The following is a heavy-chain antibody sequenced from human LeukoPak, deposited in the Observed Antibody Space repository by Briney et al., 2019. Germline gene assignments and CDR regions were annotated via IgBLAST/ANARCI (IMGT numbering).Heavy chain of an antibody. CDR3: ARLDYDFWSGYKGNWYFDL. J-gene: IGHJ2*01. CDR1: GGSISSSSHY. Sequence: SETLSLTCTVSGGSISSSSHYWGWIRQPPGKGLEWIGIIEYRGSTYSNPSLKSRVIIFVDTARNQFSLKLSSVTAADTAVYYCARLDYDFWSGYKGNWYFDLWGRGTQVTVSS. D-gene: IGHD3-3*01. CDR2: IEYRGST. V-gene: IGHV4-39*01.